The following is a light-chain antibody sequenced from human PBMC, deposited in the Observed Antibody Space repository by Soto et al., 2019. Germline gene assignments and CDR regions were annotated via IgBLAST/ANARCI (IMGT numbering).Light chain of an antibody. Sequence: EIVMTQSPATLSVSPGERVALSCRASQTVSSNLAWYQQKPGQAPRLLIYGASTRATGIPARFSGSGSGTDFTLTISSLQSEDFAVYYCQQYETWPPIPFGQGTRLEIK. V-gene: IGKV3-15*01. CDR1: QTVSSN. CDR2: GAS. CDR3: QQYETWPPIP. J-gene: IGKJ5*01.